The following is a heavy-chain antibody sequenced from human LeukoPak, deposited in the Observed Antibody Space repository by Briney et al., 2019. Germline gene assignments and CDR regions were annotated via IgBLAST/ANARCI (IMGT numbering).Heavy chain of an antibody. CDR3: ARETRERGWYTYYFDY. CDR2: IYSGGST. V-gene: IGHV3-53*01. CDR1: GFTVSSNY. J-gene: IGHJ4*02. D-gene: IGHD6-19*01. Sequence: GGSLRLSCAASGFTVSSNYMSWVRQAPGKGLEWVSVIYSGGSTYYADSVKGRFTISRDNSKNTRYLQMNSLRAEDTAVYYCARETRERGWYTYYFDYWGQGTLVTVSS.